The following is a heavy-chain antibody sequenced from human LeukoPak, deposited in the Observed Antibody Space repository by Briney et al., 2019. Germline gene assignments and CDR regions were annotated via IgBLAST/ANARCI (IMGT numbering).Heavy chain of an antibody. V-gene: IGHV4-59*01. CDR3: ARVQQQVPPFDY. Sequence: KPSETLSLTCSVSGGSISSNYWSWIRQPPGKGLEWIGNIYYSGSTNYNPSLKSRVTISVDTSKNQFSLKLSSVTAADTAVYYCARVQQQVPPFDYWGQGILVTVSS. CDR2: IYYSGST. CDR1: GGSISSNY. D-gene: IGHD6-13*01. J-gene: IGHJ4*02.